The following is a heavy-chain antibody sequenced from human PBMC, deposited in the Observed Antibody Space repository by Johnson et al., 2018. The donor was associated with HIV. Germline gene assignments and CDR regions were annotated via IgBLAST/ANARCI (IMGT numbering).Heavy chain of an antibody. CDR3: AKGDKMATITSRYDAFDL. V-gene: IGHV3-11*04. CDR2: ITSSGTSS. Sequence: QVQLEESGGGLVKPGGSLRLSCAASGFTFSDYYMIWIRQAPGKGLEWLSYITSSGTSSYYADSVKGRFTILRDNSKNTLTLQMNSRGAEDTAVYYCAKGDKMATITSRYDAFDLWGQGTMVIVSS. CDR1: GFTFSDYY. D-gene: IGHD5-24*01. J-gene: IGHJ3*01.